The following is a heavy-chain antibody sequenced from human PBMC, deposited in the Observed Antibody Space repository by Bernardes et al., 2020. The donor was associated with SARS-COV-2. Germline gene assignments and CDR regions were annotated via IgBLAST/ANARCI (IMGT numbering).Heavy chain of an antibody. CDR1: GFTFSNYW. Sequence: GGSLRLSCVASGFTFSNYWMHWVRQAPGKGLVWVSRIKSDGSRTSYADSVKGRFSISRDNAKNTLYLQMNSLRAEDTAVYFCTRLEHITVLRGVSGSYYYGMDVWGQGSTVTVSS. CDR3: TRLEHITVLRGVSGSYYYGMDV. CDR2: IKSDGSRT. J-gene: IGHJ6*02. V-gene: IGHV3-74*01. D-gene: IGHD3-10*01.